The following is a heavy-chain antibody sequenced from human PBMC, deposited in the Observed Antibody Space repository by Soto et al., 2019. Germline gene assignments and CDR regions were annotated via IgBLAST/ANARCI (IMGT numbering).Heavy chain of an antibody. D-gene: IGHD6-19*01. CDR2: IRVGGGDT. CDR3: AKCSVGTVRTSGWCNWFDP. J-gene: IGHJ5*02. Sequence: EVRLLESGGGLAQPGGSRRLSCAASGFTFSSSAMNWVRQAPGKGLEWVSSIRVGGGDTFYADSVRGRFTVSRDISSNTLYLQMNSVRAEDTAIYYCAKCSVGTVRTSGWCNWFDPWGQGTLVTVSS. CDR1: GFTFSSSA. V-gene: IGHV3-23*01.